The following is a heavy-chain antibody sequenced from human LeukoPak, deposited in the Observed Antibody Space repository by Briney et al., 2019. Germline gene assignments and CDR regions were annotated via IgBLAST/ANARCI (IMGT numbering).Heavy chain of an antibody. CDR2: INSDGSST. CDR3: ARGYSYGAGGYFDY. Sequence: QPGGSLRLSCAASGFTFSSYGMHWVRHAPGKGLVWVSRINSDGSSTTYADSVKGRFTISRDNAKNTVYLQMNSLRAEDTAVYYCARGYSYGAGGYFDYWGQGTLVSVSS. D-gene: IGHD5-18*01. V-gene: IGHV3-74*01. J-gene: IGHJ4*02. CDR1: GFTFSSYG.